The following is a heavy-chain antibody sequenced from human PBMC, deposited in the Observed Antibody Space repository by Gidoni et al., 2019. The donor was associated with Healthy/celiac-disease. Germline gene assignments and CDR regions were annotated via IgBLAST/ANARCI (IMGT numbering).Heavy chain of an antibody. CDR3: ARDGIRGVSNKQIYYYYGMDV. CDR1: GFTCSSYS. CDR2: ISSSSSYI. D-gene: IGHD3-10*01. Sequence: EVQLVESGGGLVKPGGSLRLSCEDSGFTCSSYSMNWVRQAPGKGLEWVSSISSSSSYIYYADSVKGRFTISRDNAKNSLYLQMNSLRAEDTAVYYCARDGIRGVSNKQIYYYYGMDVWGQGTTVTVSS. V-gene: IGHV3-21*01. J-gene: IGHJ6*02.